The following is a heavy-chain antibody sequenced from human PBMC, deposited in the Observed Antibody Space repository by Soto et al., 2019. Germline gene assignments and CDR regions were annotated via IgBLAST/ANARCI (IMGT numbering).Heavy chain of an antibody. CDR3: ARDVTTVDNDAFDI. D-gene: IGHD4-17*01. CDR1: GGSISSGGYY. J-gene: IGHJ3*02. V-gene: IGHV4-31*03. CDR2: IYYSGST. Sequence: QVQLQESGPGLVKPSQTLSLTCTVSGGSISSGGYYWSWIRQHPGKGLEWIGYIYYSGSTYYNTSLKSRVTISVYTSKNQFSLKLSSVTAADTAVYYCARDVTTVDNDAFDIWGQGTMVTVSS.